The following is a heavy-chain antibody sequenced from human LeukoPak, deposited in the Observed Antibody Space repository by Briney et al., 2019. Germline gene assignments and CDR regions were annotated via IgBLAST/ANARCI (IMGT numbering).Heavy chain of an antibody. D-gene: IGHD7-27*01. CDR1: GFTVSSNY. V-gene: IGHV3-53*01. Sequence: PGGPLRLSCAASGFTVSSNYMSWVRQAPGKGLEWVSLIYSGAGTYYADSVKGRFTISRDNSKNTLYLQMSSLRAEDTAIYYCATNSNWGPGKYWGQGTLVTVSS. CDR2: IYSGAGT. CDR3: ATNSNWGPGKY. J-gene: IGHJ4*02.